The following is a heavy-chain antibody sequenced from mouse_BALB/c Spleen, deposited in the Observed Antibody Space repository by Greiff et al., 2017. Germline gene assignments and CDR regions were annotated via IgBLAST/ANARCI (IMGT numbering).Heavy chain of an antibody. D-gene: IGHD2-1*01. Sequence: VKLMESGAELVRPGTSVKVSCKASGYAFTNYLIEWVKQRPGQGLEWIGVINPGSGGTNYNEKFKGKATLTADKSSSTAYMQLSSLTSDDSAVYFCARSRYGNYFDYWGQGTTLTVSS. J-gene: IGHJ2*01. CDR1: GYAFTNYL. CDR2: INPGSGGT. CDR3: ARSRYGNYFDY. V-gene: IGHV1-54*01.